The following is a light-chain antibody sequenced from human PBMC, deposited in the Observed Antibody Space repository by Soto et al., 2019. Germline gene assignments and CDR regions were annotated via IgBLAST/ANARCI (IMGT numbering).Light chain of an antibody. CDR2: DAS. CDR1: QSVSSY. J-gene: IGKJ4*01. Sequence: EIVLTQSPATLSLSPGERATLSCRASQSVSSYLAWYQQKPGQAPRFLIYDASNRATGIPARFSGSGSGTDFTLTISSLEPEDFAVYYCQQRSNWPSTFGGGTKVDIK. CDR3: QQRSNWPST. V-gene: IGKV3-11*01.